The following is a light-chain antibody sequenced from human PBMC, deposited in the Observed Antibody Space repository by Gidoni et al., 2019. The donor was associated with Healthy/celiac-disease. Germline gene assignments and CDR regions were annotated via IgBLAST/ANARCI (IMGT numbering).Light chain of an antibody. J-gene: IGKJ2*01. V-gene: IGKV3-15*01. CDR2: GAS. CDR3: QQYNNGYT. CDR1: QSVSSN. Sequence: IVMTQSPATLSVSPGERATLSCRASQSVSSNLAWYQQKPGQAPRLLIYGASTRATGIPARFSGSGSGTEFTLTISSLQSEDFAVYYGQQYNNGYTFGQGTKLEIK.